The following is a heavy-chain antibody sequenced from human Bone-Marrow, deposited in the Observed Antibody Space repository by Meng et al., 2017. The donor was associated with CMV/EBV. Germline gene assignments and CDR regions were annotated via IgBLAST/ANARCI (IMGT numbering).Heavy chain of an antibody. CDR2: INSDGSNT. Sequence: GGSLRLSCAASGFTFSSYWMHWVRQAPGKGLVWVSRINSDGSNTSYADSVKGRFTISRDNAKNTLYLQMNSLRAEDTAVYYCARDCYRHDFWSGYCFDYWGQGTLVTVSS. D-gene: IGHD3-3*01. J-gene: IGHJ4*02. CDR3: ARDCYRHDFWSGYCFDY. V-gene: IGHV3-74*01. CDR1: GFTFSSYW.